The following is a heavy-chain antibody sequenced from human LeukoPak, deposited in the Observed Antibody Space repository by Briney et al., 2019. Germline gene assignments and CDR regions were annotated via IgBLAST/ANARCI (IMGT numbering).Heavy chain of an antibody. CDR2: ISFDGSNK. D-gene: IGHD6-13*01. Sequence: LPGGSLRLSCAASGLTFSSYSMHWVRQAPGKGLEWVAVISFDGSNKYYADSVKGRFTISRDNSKNTLYLQMNSLRAEDTAVYYCARRGIAAAGTHWGQGTLVTVSS. V-gene: IGHV3-30-3*01. J-gene: IGHJ4*02. CDR3: ARRGIAAAGTH. CDR1: GLTFSSYS.